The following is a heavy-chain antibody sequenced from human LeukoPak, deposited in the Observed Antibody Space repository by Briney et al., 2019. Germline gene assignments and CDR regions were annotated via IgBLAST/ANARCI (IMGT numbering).Heavy chain of an antibody. CDR3: ARDQRRSYYDSSGYLPDY. J-gene: IGHJ4*02. V-gene: IGHV1-2*02. Sequence: ASVKVSCKASGYTFTGYYMHWVRQAPGQGLEWMGWINPNSGGTNYAQKFQGRATMTRDTSISTAYMELSRLRSDDTAVYYCARDQRRSYYDSSGYLPDYWGQGTLVTVSS. D-gene: IGHD3-22*01. CDR1: GYTFTGYY. CDR2: INPNSGGT.